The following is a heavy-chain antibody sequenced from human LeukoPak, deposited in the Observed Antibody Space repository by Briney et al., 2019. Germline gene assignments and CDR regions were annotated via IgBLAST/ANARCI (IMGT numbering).Heavy chain of an antibody. CDR2: ISSSSYI. D-gene: IGHD6-19*01. J-gene: IGHJ6*03. CDR3: ARASGWHYYYYYMDV. CDR1: GFTFSSYS. Sequence: GSLRLSCAASGFTFSSYSMNWVRQAPGKGLEWVSSISSSSYIYYADSVKGRFTISRDNAKNSLYLQMNSLRAEDTAVYYCARASGWHYYYYYMDVWGKGTTVTVSS. V-gene: IGHV3-21*01.